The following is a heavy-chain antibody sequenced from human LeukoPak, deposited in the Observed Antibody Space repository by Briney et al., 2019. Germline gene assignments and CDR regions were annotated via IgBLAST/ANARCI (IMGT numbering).Heavy chain of an antibody. Sequence: PGGSLRLSCAASGFTFSSYAMSWVRQAPGKGLEWVSAISGSGGSTHYADSVKGRFTISRDNSKNTLYLQMNSLRAEDTAVYYCAKGDSSGWYRNLKHWGQGTLVTVSS. CDR1: GFTFSSYA. J-gene: IGHJ1*01. CDR3: AKGDSSGWYRNLKH. CDR2: ISGSGGST. V-gene: IGHV3-23*01. D-gene: IGHD6-19*01.